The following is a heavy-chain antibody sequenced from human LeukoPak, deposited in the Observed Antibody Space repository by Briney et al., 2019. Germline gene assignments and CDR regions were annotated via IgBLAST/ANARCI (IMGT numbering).Heavy chain of an antibody. CDR3: AKRGYCSSTSCYAGKGWFDP. CDR1: GFTFSSYA. J-gene: IGHJ5*02. V-gene: IGHV3-23*01. Sequence: GGSLRLSCAASGFTFSSYAMSWVRQAPGKGLEWVSAISGSGGSTYYADSVKGRFTISRDNSKNTLYLQMNSLRAEDTAVYYCAKRGYCSSTSCYAGKGWFDPWGRGTLVTVSS. CDR2: ISGSGGST. D-gene: IGHD2-2*01.